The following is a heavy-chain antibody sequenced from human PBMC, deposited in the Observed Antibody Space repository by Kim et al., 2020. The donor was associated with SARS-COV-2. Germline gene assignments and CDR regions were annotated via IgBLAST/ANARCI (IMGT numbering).Heavy chain of an antibody. D-gene: IGHD6-19*01. CDR3: AREGGGSSGWSWFDH. V-gene: IGHV3-11*06. J-gene: IGHJ5*02. Sequence: DSMKGRVTISGDNAKNSLYLQMSSLRAEDTAVYYCAREGGGSSGWSWFDHWGQGTLVTVSS.